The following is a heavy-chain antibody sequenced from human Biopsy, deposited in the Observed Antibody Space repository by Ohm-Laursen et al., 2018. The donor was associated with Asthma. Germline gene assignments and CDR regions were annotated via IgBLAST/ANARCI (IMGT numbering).Heavy chain of an antibody. J-gene: IGHJ6*02. CDR2: FFHTGST. Sequence: TLSLTCTVSGGSINSSTWWSWVRQPPGKGLEWIGEFFHTGSTNYSPSLKSRVTISVDRSKRQFSLKVNSVTAADTAVYYCARMITMIQVANYYSYAMDVWGQGTTVTVSS. CDR3: ARMITMIQVANYYSYAMDV. CDR1: GGSINSSTW. V-gene: IGHV4-4*02. D-gene: IGHD3-22*01.